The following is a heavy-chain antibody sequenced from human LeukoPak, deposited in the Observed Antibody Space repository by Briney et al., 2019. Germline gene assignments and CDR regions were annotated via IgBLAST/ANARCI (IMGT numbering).Heavy chain of an antibody. D-gene: IGHD6-6*01. CDR3: ARRPPSRVIAARPGAFDI. Sequence: PSETLSLTCAVSGDSITNPKWWSWIRQPPGKGLEWIGEINHSGSTNYNPSLKSRVTISVDTSKNQFSLKLSSVTAADTAVYYCARRPPSRVIAARPGAFDIWGQGTMVTVSS. CDR1: GDSITNPKW. CDR2: INHSGST. J-gene: IGHJ3*02. V-gene: IGHV4-4*02.